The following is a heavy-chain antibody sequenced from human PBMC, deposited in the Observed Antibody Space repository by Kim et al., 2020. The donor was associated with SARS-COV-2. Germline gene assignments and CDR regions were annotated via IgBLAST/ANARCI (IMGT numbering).Heavy chain of an antibody. CDR2: IYYSGST. J-gene: IGHJ5*02. Sequence: SETLSLTCTVSGGSISSYYWSWIRQPPGKGLEWIGYIYYSGSTNYNPSLKSRVTISVDTSKNQFSLKLSSVTAADTAVYYCAGRDSYYYGSGTYPGWFDPWGQGTLVTVSS. V-gene: IGHV4-59*08. CDR1: GGSISSYY. D-gene: IGHD3-10*01. CDR3: AGRDSYYYGSGTYPGWFDP.